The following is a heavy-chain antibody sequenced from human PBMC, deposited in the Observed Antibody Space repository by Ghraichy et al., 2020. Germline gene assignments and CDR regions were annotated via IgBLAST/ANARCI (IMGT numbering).Heavy chain of an antibody. D-gene: IGHD3-3*01. V-gene: IGHV4-59*01. CDR2: IYYSGST. CDR3: SRVQRITIVGVANDAFDI. Sequence: SETLSLTCTVSGGSISSYYWSWIRQPPGKGLEWIGYIYYSGSTNYNPSLKSRVTISVDTSKNQFSLKLSSLTASDTAVYYWSRVQRITIVGVANDAFDIWGQGTMVTVSS. J-gene: IGHJ3*02. CDR1: GGSISSYY.